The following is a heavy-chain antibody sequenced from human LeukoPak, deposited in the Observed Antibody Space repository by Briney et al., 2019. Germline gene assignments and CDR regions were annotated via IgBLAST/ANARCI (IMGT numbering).Heavy chain of an antibody. CDR2: ISYDGSNK. J-gene: IGHJ4*02. Sequence: GRSLRLSCAASGFTFSSYGMHWVRQAPGKGLEWVAVISYDGSNKYYADSVKGRFTISRDNSKNTLYLQMNSLRAEDTAVYYCATKRGSGSYLIDYWGQGTLVTVSS. CDR3: ATKRGSGSYLIDY. CDR1: GFTFSSYG. D-gene: IGHD3-10*01. V-gene: IGHV3-30*03.